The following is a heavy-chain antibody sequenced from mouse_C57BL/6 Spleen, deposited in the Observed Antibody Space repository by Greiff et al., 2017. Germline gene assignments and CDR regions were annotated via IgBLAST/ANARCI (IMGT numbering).Heavy chain of an antibody. V-gene: IGHV1-69*01. Sequence: VQLQQSGAELVMPGASVKLSCKASGYTFTRYWMHWVKQRPGQGLEWIGEIDPSDSYTNYNQKFKGKSTLTVDKSSSTAYMQIGSLTSEDSAVYYCATVTGFAYWGQGTLVTVSA. D-gene: IGHD2-13*01. CDR1: GYTFTRYW. CDR2: IDPSDSYT. J-gene: IGHJ3*01. CDR3: ATVTGFAY.